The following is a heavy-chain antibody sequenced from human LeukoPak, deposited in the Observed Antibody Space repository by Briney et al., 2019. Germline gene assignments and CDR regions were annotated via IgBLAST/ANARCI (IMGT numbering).Heavy chain of an antibody. V-gene: IGHV4-30-2*01. CDR3: ATASGGLWSSDDDAFDI. D-gene: IGHD5-18*01. CDR2: IYHSGSP. Sequence: SQTLSLTCAVSGGSISSGGYSWSWIRQPPGKGLEWIGYIYHSGSPYYNPSLKSRVTISVDRSKNQFSLKLSSVTAADTAVYYCATASGGLWSSDDDAFDIWGQGTMVTVSS. CDR1: GGSISSGGYS. J-gene: IGHJ3*02.